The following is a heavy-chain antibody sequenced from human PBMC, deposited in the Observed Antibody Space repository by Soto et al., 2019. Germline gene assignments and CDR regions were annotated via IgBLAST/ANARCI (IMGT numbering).Heavy chain of an antibody. J-gene: IGHJ1*01. CDR3: SYCSSTSCYAGFQH. CDR2: INPSGGST. D-gene: IGHD2-2*01. V-gene: IGHV1-46*01. CDR1: GYTFTSYY. Sequence: ASVKVSCKASGYTFTSYYMHWVRQAPGQEHEWMGIINPSGGSTSYAQKFQGRVTMTRDTSTSTVYMELSSLRSEDTAVYYCSYCSSTSCYAGFQHWGQGTLVTVSS.